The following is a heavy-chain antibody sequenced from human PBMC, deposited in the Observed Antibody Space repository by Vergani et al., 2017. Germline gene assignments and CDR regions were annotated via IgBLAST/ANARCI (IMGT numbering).Heavy chain of an antibody. CDR2: INPNTGDT. Sequence: QVQLVQSGAEVKKPGASVKVSCKASGYSFTNYYIHWVRQAPGQGLEWMGRINPNTGDTNHPQKFQGRVTMTRDTSISTGYMELARLTSDDTAVYYCAKKVNDWVEAFDIGGQGTMVTVSS. V-gene: IGHV1-2*06. CDR1: GYSFTNYY. D-gene: IGHD3-9*01. CDR3: AKKVNDWVEAFDI. J-gene: IGHJ3*02.